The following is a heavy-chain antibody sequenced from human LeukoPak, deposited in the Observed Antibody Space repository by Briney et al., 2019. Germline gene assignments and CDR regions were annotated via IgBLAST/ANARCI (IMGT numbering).Heavy chain of an antibody. J-gene: IGHJ4*02. Sequence: GGSLRLSCAASGFTFDDYAMHWVRQAPGKGLEWVSLISWDGGSTYYADSVKGRFTISRDNSKNSLYLQMNSLRAEDTALYYCAKEARGSYSNWGQGTLVTVSS. D-gene: IGHD1-26*01. CDR1: GFTFDDYA. CDR3: AKEARGSYSN. V-gene: IGHV3-43D*03. CDR2: ISWDGGST.